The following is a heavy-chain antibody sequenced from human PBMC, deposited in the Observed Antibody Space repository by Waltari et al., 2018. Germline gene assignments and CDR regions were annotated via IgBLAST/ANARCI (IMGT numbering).Heavy chain of an antibody. CDR3: AKGRYSGSQRVSGYYYYGMDV. Sequence: EVQLLESGGGLVQPGGSLRLSCAASGFTFSSYAMSWVRQAPGKGLEWVSAISGSGGSTYYADSVKGRFTISRDNSKNTRYLQMNSLRAEDTAVYYCAKGRYSGSQRVSGYYYYGMDVWGQGTTVTVSS. D-gene: IGHD1-26*01. J-gene: IGHJ6*02. CDR1: GFTFSSYA. CDR2: ISGSGGST. V-gene: IGHV3-23*01.